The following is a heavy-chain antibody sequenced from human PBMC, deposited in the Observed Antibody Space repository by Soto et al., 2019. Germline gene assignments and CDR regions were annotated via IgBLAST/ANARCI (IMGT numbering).Heavy chain of an antibody. J-gene: IGHJ6*02. V-gene: IGHV4-39*01. CDR1: GGSISSSSYY. D-gene: IGHD1-20*01. CDR2: IYYSGST. Sequence: PSETLSLTCTVSGGSISSSSYYWGWIRQPPGKGLEWIGSIYYSGSTYYNPSLKSRVTISVDTYKNKLFRKLRSVPDADTAAYYCARHAGITGNPGVNYYYGMDVWGQGTTVT. CDR3: ARHAGITGNPGVNYYYGMDV.